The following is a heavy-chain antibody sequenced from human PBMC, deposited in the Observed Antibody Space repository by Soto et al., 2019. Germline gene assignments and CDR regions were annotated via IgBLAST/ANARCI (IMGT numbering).Heavy chain of an antibody. D-gene: IGHD3-22*01. CDR2: MSFDGSNR. J-gene: IGHJ4*02. V-gene: IGHV3-30*18. CDR3: AKAVHSSGYYSYFDS. CDR1: GFTFDKFG. Sequence: GGSLRLSCAASGFTFDKFGMHWVRQAPGKGLEWVAVMSFDGSNRYYADSVKGRFTISRDNSKNTAYLQMNSMRTEDTAVYYCAKAVHSSGYYSYFDSWGQGTLVTVYS.